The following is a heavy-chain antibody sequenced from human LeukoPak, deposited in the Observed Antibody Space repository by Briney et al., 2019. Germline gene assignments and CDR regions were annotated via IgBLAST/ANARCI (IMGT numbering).Heavy chain of an antibody. CDR3: ARVPTYEIAAARVGYAFDI. D-gene: IGHD6-13*01. Sequence: SETLSLTCTVSGGSISSGSYYWSWIRQPAGKGLEWIGRIYTSGSTNYNPSLKSRVTISVDTSNNQFSLHLRSVTAADTAVYYCARVPTYEIAAARVGYAFDIWGQGTMVTVSS. CDR2: IYTSGST. J-gene: IGHJ3*02. V-gene: IGHV4-61*02. CDR1: GGSISSGSYY.